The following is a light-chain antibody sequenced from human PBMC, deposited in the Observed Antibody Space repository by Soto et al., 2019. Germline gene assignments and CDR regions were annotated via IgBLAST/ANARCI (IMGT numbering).Light chain of an antibody. CDR2: GAS. Sequence: ELVLTQSPGTLSLSPGERATLSCRASQSVSSSYLAWYQQKPGQAPRLLIYGASSRATGIPDRFSGSGSGTDFTLTISRLEAEDFAVYYCQQYGNSPVTFGQGTKVEIK. CDR3: QQYGNSPVT. V-gene: IGKV3-20*01. CDR1: QSVSSSY. J-gene: IGKJ1*01.